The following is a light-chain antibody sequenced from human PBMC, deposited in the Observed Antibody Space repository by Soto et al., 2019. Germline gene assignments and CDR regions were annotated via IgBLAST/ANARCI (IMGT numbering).Light chain of an antibody. J-gene: IGKJ4*01. Sequence: IVLTQSPATLSFSPVERGSLSFRASQSISSYLVWYQQKRGQAPRLLIYEASNRATGIPARFSGSGSGTDFTLTISSLEPEDFAVYYCQQRSNWPLTFGGGTKVDI. CDR3: QQRSNWPLT. CDR1: QSISSY. V-gene: IGKV3-11*01. CDR2: EAS.